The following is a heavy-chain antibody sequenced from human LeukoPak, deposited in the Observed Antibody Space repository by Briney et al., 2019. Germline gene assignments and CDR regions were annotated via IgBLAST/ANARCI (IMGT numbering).Heavy chain of an antibody. V-gene: IGHV3-30*02. D-gene: IGHD5-24*01. CDR2: IRYDGSNK. CDR1: GFTFSSYG. Sequence: GGSLRLSCAASGFTFSSYGMSWVRQAPGKGLEWVAFIRYDGSNKYYADSVKGRFTISRDNSKNTLYLQMNSLRAEDTAVYYCAKGRSRVATINYWGQGTLVTVSS. J-gene: IGHJ4*02. CDR3: AKGRSRVATINY.